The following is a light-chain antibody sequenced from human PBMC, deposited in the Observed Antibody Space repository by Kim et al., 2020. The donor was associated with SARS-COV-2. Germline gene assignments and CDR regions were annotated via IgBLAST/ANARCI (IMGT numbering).Light chain of an antibody. Sequence: EVVLTQSPATLSVSPGERVTLSCRASQSVRSRLVWYQQKPGQAPRLLLYDASTRATGIPARFSGSGSGTEFTLTISSLQSEDSAIYYCQQYNDWPPWTFGQGTKLEI. CDR3: QQYNDWPPWT. CDR2: DAS. V-gene: IGKV3-15*01. CDR1: QSVRSR. J-gene: IGKJ1*01.